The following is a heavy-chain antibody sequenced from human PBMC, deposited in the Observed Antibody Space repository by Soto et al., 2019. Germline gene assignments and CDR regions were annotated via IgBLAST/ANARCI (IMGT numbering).Heavy chain of an antibody. CDR2: IYYTGKT. Sequence: TLSLTCSVSGDYIHVGGYYWTWIRQRPGKGREGMGEIYYTGKTYYNPSLESRLTMSVDRSKNQFSLRLTSVTAADTAVYFCGRDLTSNANCIDSWGQGTLVTVSS. CDR1: GDYIHVGGYY. J-gene: IGHJ4*02. CDR3: GRDLTSNANCIDS. V-gene: IGHV4-30-4*01. D-gene: IGHD1-1*01.